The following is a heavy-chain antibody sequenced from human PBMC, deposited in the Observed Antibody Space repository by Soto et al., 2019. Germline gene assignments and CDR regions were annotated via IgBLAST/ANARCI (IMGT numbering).Heavy chain of an antibody. J-gene: IGHJ4*02. CDR1: GYPFTGHY. D-gene: IGHD1-26*01. CDR3: GRGRSGQLVVFY. V-gene: IGHV1-2*02. CDR2: IGPANGDT. Sequence: GGSVQVSVKASGYPFTGHYIHLVRQAPGQGPEWMGEIGPANGDTRYGQKFQGRVTMTRDTSITTVYMELNNLRLDDTAIYYCGRGRSGQLVVFYWGQGTPVTGSS.